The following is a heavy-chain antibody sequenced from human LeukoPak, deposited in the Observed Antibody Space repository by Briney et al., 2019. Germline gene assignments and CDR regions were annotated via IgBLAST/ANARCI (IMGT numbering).Heavy chain of an antibody. CDR3: ARDRGRITMVRGVSQAYFDY. V-gene: IGHV1-2*06. CDR2: INPNSGGT. D-gene: IGHD3-10*01. J-gene: IGHJ4*02. Sequence: ASVKVSCKVSGYTLTELSMHWVRQAPGQGLEWMGRINPNSGGTNYAQKFQGRVTMTRDTSISTAYMELSRLRSDDTAVYYCARDRGRITMVRGVSQAYFDYWGQGTLVTVSS. CDR1: GYTLTELS.